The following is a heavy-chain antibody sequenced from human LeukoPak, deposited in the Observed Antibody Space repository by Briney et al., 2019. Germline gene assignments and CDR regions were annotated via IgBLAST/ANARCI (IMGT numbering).Heavy chain of an antibody. J-gene: IGHJ5*02. D-gene: IGHD6-13*01. CDR1: GGSFSGYY. V-gene: IGHV4-34*01. Sequence: SETLSLTCAVYGGSFSGYYWSWIRQPPGKGLEWIGEINHSGSTNYNPSLKSRVTISVDTSKNQFSLKLRSVTAEDTAVYYCARGGFIAAAGGAWFDPWGQGTLVTVSS. CDR3: ARGGFIAAAGGAWFDP. CDR2: INHSGST.